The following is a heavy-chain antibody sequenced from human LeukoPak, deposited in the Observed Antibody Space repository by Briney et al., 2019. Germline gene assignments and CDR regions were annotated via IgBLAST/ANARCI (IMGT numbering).Heavy chain of an antibody. V-gene: IGHV3-7*01. J-gene: IGHJ4*02. Sequence: PGGSLRLSCVASGLTLSNSAMSWVRQSPGKGLEWVANINQDGAEKHYMDSVKGRFTISRDNAKNSLYLQMNSLRGEDTAVFYCARVGAGSYLGDYYFDYWGQGTLVTVPS. CDR3: ARVGAGSYLGDYYFDY. CDR2: INQDGAEK. CDR1: GLTLSNSA. D-gene: IGHD3-10*01.